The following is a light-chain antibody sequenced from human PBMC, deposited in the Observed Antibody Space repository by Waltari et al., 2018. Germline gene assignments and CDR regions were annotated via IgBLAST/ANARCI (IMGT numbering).Light chain of an antibody. CDR1: QTVLYSDNNNY. CDR2: WAS. CDR3: HQRSNLPIT. Sequence: DIVMTQSPDSLAVSLGERASINCKSSQTVLYSDNNNYLGWYQQRPGQPPKLLISWASTRESGVPDRFSGSGSGTDFTLTISSLESEDFAVYYCHQRSNLPITFGQGTRLEIK. V-gene: IGKV4-1*01. J-gene: IGKJ5*01.